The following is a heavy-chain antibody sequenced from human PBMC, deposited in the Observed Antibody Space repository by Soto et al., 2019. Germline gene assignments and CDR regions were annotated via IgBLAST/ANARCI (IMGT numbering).Heavy chain of an antibody. Sequence: VQLVESGGDLVQPGGSLRLSCAASGFTFSSYEMNWVRQAPGKGLEWVSYISSTGTSMDYADSVKGRFTISRDNAKNSLLLQLNSLRDEDTTVYYCARETHFIDYWGQGTLVSVSA. V-gene: IGHV3-48*03. CDR3: ARETHFIDY. J-gene: IGHJ4*02. CDR2: ISSTGTSM. CDR1: GFTFSSYE.